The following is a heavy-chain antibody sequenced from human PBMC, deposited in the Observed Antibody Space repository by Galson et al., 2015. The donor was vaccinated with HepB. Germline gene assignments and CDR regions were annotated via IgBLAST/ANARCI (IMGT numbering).Heavy chain of an antibody. V-gene: IGHV5-51*01. D-gene: IGHD3-10*01. CDR3: ARRDSGSSNWFDP. CDR2: IYPGDSDT. CDR1: GYTFNSYW. J-gene: IGHJ5*02. Sequence: QSGAEVKKTGESLKISCRGSGYTFNSYWIAWVRQMPGKGLEWMGIIYPGDSDTRYSPSFQGQVTISADKSISTAYLQWGSLKASDTAIYYCARRDSGSSNWFDPWGQGTLVTVSS.